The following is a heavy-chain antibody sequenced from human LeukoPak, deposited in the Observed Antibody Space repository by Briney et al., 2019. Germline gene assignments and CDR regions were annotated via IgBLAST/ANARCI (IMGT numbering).Heavy chain of an antibody. CDR3: ARGASRPYWYFDL. V-gene: IGHV4-59*01. CDR2: IYYSGST. J-gene: IGHJ2*01. Sequence: SETLSLTCTVSGGSISSYYWSWIRQPPGKGLEWIGYIYYSGSTNYNPSLKSRVTISVDTSKNQFSLKLSSVTAADTAMYYCARGASRPYWYFDLWGRGTLVTVSS. CDR1: GGSISSYY.